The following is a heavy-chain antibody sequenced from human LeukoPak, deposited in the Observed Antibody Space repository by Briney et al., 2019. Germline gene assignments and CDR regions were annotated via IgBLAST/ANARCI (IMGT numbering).Heavy chain of an antibody. CDR1: GGSISSGSYY. D-gene: IGHD3-3*01. Sequence: SQTLSLTCTVSGGSISSGSYYWSWIRQPAGKGLEWIGRIYTSGSTNYNPSLKSRVTISVDTSKNQFSLKLSSVTAADTAVYYCAREENYDFWSGYPDAFDIWGQGTMVTVSS. V-gene: IGHV4-61*02. CDR3: AREENYDFWSGYPDAFDI. CDR2: IYTSGST. J-gene: IGHJ3*02.